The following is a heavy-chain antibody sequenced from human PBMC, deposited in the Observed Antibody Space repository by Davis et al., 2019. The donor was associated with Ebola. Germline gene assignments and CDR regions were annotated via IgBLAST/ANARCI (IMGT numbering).Heavy chain of an antibody. Sequence: PGGSLRLSCDASGFTFSSYTMSWVRQAPGKGLEWVSAISASGDWTYYADSVKGRFTISRDNSRKKLYLHMNSLRAEDAAVYYCAKDSRGSRFFWGQGILVTVSS. J-gene: IGHJ1*01. CDR3: AKDSRGSRFF. CDR2: ISASGDWT. V-gene: IGHV3-23*01. D-gene: IGHD1-26*01. CDR1: GFTFSSYT.